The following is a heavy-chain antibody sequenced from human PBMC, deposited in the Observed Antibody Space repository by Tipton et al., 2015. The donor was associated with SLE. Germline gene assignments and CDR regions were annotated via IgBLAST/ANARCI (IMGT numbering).Heavy chain of an antibody. CDR2: ISYDGGNK. CDR3: ARGWIQLWYGLGFDY. CDR1: GFSFSSYA. D-gene: IGHD5-18*01. J-gene: IGHJ4*02. V-gene: IGHV3-30-3*01. Sequence: RSLRLSCAASGFSFSSYAMHWVRQAPGKGLEWVAVISYDGGNKYYADSVKGRFTISRDNSKNTLYLQMNSLRAEDTAVYYCARGWIQLWYGLGFDYWGQGTLVTVSS.